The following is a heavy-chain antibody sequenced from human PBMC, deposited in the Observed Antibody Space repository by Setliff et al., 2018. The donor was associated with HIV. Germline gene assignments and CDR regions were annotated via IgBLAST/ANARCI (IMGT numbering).Heavy chain of an antibody. D-gene: IGHD5-12*01. V-gene: IGHV3-64*04. CDR1: GFILVSSA. J-gene: IGHJ6*03. Sequence: GRSLRLSCAASGFILVSSAMHWVRQAPGKGLDFVSGISSNGDTTYYADSVKGRFTISRDNSKNTLYLQMKSLRAEDTAVYYCAKEGEWQRSRGYMDVWGKGTTVTVSS. CDR3: AKEGEWQRSRGYMDV. CDR2: ISSNGDTT.